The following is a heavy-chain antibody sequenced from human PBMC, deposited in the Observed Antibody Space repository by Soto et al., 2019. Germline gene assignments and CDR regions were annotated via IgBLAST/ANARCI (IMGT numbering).Heavy chain of an antibody. CDR3: AKGGSCSSTSCFRYYYYYYMDV. V-gene: IGHV1-8*01. CDR1: GYTFTSYD. Sequence: ASVKVSCKASGYTFTSYDINWVRQATGQGLEWMGWMNPNSGNTGYAQKFQGRVTMTRNTSISTAYMELSSLRSEDTAVYYCAKGGSCSSTSCFRYYYYYYMDVWGKGTTVTVSS. CDR2: MNPNSGNT. D-gene: IGHD2-2*01. J-gene: IGHJ6*03.